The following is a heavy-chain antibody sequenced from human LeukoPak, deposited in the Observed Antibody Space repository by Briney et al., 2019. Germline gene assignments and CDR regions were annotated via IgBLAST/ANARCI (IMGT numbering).Heavy chain of an antibody. CDR2: ISYDGSNK. Sequence: GRSLRLSCAASGFTFSNYAMSWVRQAPGKGLEWVAVISYDGSNKYYADSVKGRFTISRDYSKNTLYLQMNSLRAEDTAVYYCAREEGLVLDYWGQGTLVTVSS. CDR3: AREEGLVLDY. D-gene: IGHD2-8*02. V-gene: IGHV3-30-3*01. J-gene: IGHJ4*02. CDR1: GFTFSNYA.